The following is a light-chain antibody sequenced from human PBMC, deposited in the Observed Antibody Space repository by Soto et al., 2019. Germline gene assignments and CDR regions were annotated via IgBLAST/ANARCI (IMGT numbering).Light chain of an antibody. CDR2: GAS. J-gene: IGKJ1*01. CDR3: QQYHNWPPWT. CDR1: QSVSSN. Sequence: EIVMTQSPATLSVSPGERATLSCRASQSVSSNLAWYQQKPGQAPRLLIYGASTRATGIPARFSGSGSGTEFTLTISSLQSEDFAFYYCQQYHNWPPWTFGQGTKVEIK. V-gene: IGKV3-15*01.